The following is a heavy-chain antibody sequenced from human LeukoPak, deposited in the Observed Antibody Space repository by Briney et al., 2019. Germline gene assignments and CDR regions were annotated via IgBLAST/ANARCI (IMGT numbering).Heavy chain of an antibody. Sequence: GGSLRLSCAASGFSFSTYWMNWYRQAPGKGREGVGNINQDASAIHYVDSVRGRFTISRDNAKNSLHLQMNSTRAEDTAVYYCATDRDNSDWQKRFDSWGQGTLVTVSS. CDR1: GFSFSTYW. CDR3: ATDRDNSDWQKRFDS. D-gene: IGHD2-21*02. V-gene: IGHV3-7*01. J-gene: IGHJ4*02. CDR2: INQDASAI.